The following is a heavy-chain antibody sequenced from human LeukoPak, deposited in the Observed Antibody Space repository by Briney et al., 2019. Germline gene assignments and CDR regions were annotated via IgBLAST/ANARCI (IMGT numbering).Heavy chain of an antibody. CDR3: ARVSGVTTGSHWFDP. CDR1: GGSISSYY. D-gene: IGHD4-11*01. J-gene: IGHJ5*02. Sequence: SETLSLTCTVSGGSISSYYWSWIRQPPGKGLEWIGYLYYSGSTNYNPSLKSRVTISVDTPKNQFSLKLSSVTAADTALYYCARVSGVTTGSHWFDPWGQGTLVTVSS. V-gene: IGHV4-59*01. CDR2: LYYSGST.